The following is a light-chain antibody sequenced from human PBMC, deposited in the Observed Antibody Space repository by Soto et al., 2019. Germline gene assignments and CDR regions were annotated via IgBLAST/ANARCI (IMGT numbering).Light chain of an antibody. CDR2: EAS. Sequence: DIQMTQSPSSLSASVGDRVAISCQASQDISRFLNWFQQKPGKAPKLLIYEASNLETGVPSRFSGSGSGTDFTLTITSRQPEDVATYYCQQFDNLPLTFGPGTRLEIK. J-gene: IGKJ2*01. V-gene: IGKV1-33*01. CDR3: QQFDNLPLT. CDR1: QDISRF.